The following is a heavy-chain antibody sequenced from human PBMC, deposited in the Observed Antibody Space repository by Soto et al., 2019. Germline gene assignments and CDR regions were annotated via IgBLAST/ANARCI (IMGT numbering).Heavy chain of an antibody. V-gene: IGHV3-30*18. CDR3: AKEVVVATTYFPH. J-gene: IGHJ1*01. CDR2: ISYDGSDK. Sequence: QVQLVESGGGVVQPGRSLRLSCAASGFTFSSYGMHWVRQAPGKGLEWVAVISYDGSDKYYADSVKGRFTISRDNSINTRYLQMDSLSAEDPAVYYCAKEVVVATTYFPHWGQGTLVTVSS. CDR1: GFTFSSYG. D-gene: IGHD2-15*01.